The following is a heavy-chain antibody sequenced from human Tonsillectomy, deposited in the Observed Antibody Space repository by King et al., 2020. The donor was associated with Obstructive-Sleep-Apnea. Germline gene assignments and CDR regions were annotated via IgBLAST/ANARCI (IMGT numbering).Heavy chain of an antibody. D-gene: IGHD1-26*01. CDR2: ISGSGSTI. CDR3: ARDGWGEVGATAPFDF. Sequence: VQLVESGGGLVKLGGSLRLSCEASGFTFRDYYMSWIRQAPGKGLEWVSYISGSGSTIYYADSVKGRFTISRDNAKNSLYLQMKSLTAEDTAVYYCARDGWGEVGATAPFDFWGQGTLVTVSS. J-gene: IGHJ4*02. V-gene: IGHV3-11*01. CDR1: GFTFRDYY.